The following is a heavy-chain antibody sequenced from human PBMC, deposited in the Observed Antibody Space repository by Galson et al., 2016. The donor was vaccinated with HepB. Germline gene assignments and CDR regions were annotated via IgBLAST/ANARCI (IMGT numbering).Heavy chain of an antibody. J-gene: IGHJ4*02. CDR2: INHSGST. V-gene: IGHV4-34*01. D-gene: IGHD2-21*02. Sequence: LRLSCAASGFTFSDYYMNWIRQAPGKGLEWIGEINHSGSTNYNPSLKSRVTISVDTSKNQFSLKLSSVTAADTAVYYCARAYCSRYCYDLEMYYFDIWGQGTLVTVSS. CDR1: GFTFSDYY. CDR3: ARAYCSRYCYDLEMYYFDI.